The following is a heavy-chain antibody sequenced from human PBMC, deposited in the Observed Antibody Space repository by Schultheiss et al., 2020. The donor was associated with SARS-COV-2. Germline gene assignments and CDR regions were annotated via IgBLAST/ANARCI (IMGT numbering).Heavy chain of an antibody. CDR1: GFTFSSYE. J-gene: IGHJ3*02. CDR3: ARAYSYGYNAFDI. Sequence: GGSLRLSCAASGFTFSSYEMNWVRQAPGKGLEWVSYISSSGSTIYYADSVKGRFTISRDNAKNSLYLQMNSLRAEDTAVYYCARAYSYGYNAFDIWGQGTMVTVSS. V-gene: IGHV3-48*03. CDR2: ISSSGSTI. D-gene: IGHD5-18*01.